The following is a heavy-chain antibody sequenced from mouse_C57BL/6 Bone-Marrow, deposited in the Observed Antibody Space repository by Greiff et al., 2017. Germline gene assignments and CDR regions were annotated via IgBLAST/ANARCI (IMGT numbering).Heavy chain of an antibody. D-gene: IGHD2-2*01. CDR1: GFNIKDDY. V-gene: IGHV14-4*01. J-gene: IGHJ2*01. CDR2: IDPENGDT. CDR3: TTRVTSFDY. Sequence: VQLQQSGAELVRPGASVKLSCTASGFNIKDDYMHWVKQRPEQGLEWIGWIDPENGDTEYASKFQGKATITADPSSNTAYLQLSSLTSEDTAVYYCTTRVTSFDYWGQGTTLTVSS.